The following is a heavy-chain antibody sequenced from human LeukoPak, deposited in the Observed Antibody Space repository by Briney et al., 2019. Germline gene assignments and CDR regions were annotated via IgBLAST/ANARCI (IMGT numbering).Heavy chain of an antibody. J-gene: IGHJ4*02. V-gene: IGHV1-58*02. Sequence: SVKVSCKASGFTFTSSAMQWVRQARGQRLEWIGWIVVGSGNTNYAQKFQERVTITRDTSISTAYMEVSSLKSDDTAVYYCARAAYGDYPFDYWGQGTLVTVSS. CDR3: ARAAYGDYPFDY. D-gene: IGHD4-17*01. CDR2: IVVGSGNT. CDR1: GFTFTSSA.